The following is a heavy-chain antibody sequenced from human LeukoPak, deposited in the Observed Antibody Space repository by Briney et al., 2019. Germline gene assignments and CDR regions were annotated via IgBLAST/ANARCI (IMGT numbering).Heavy chain of an antibody. Sequence: GGSLRLSCAASGFPFSSHVLSWVRQAPGKGLEWVAVISYDGSNKYYADSVKGRFTISRDNSKNTLYLQMNSLRAEDTAVYYCASNRRDDYGEFFDYWGQGTLVTVSS. D-gene: IGHD4-17*01. CDR1: GFPFSSHV. J-gene: IGHJ4*02. V-gene: IGHV3-30*19. CDR3: ASNRRDDYGEFFDY. CDR2: ISYDGSNK.